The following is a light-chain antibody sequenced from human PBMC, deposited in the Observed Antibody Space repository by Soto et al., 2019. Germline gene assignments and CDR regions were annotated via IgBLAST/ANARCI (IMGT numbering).Light chain of an antibody. V-gene: IGLV2-8*01. CDR2: EVS. CDR1: SSDVGGYYY. Sequence: QSVLTQPPSASGAPGQSVTISCTGTSSDVGGYYYVSWYQQHPGKAPKLMIYEVSKRPSGVPDRFSGSKSGNTASLTVSGLQAEDEADYYCSSYAGSNNFVFGPGTKVTVL. J-gene: IGLJ1*01. CDR3: SSYAGSNNFV.